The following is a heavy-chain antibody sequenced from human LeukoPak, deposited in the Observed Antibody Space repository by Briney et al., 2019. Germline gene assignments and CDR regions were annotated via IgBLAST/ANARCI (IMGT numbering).Heavy chain of an antibody. CDR1: GYSISSGYY. Sequence: SETLSLTCTVSGYSISSGYYWGWIRQPPGKGLEWIGSIYHSGSTYYNPSLKSRVTISVDTSRNQFSLKLSSVTAADTAVYYCARGASITIFGQPNNWFDPWGQGTLVTVSS. V-gene: IGHV4-38-2*02. CDR3: ARGASITIFGQPNNWFDP. D-gene: IGHD3-3*01. J-gene: IGHJ5*02. CDR2: IYHSGST.